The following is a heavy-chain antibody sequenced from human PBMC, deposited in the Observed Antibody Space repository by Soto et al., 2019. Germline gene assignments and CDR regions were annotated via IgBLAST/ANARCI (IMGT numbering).Heavy chain of an antibody. V-gene: IGHV1-69*02. CDR3: SIGSWSAETFDV. CDR2: IIPMLTVT. D-gene: IGHD2-2*01. J-gene: IGHJ3*01. Sequence: QVHLEQSGAEVKKPGSSVKASCKAAGGTFSTYTLIWVRQAPGQGLEWMGRIIPMLTVTNSAQKFQGRVTLTADKSTRTAFMELTSLTSDDTAVYYCSIGSWSAETFDVWGQGTMVTVSS. CDR1: GGTFSTYT.